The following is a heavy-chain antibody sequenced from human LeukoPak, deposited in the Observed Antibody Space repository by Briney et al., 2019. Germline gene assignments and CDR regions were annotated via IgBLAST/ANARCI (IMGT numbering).Heavy chain of an antibody. J-gene: IGHJ4*02. V-gene: IGHV1-69*06. CDR3: ARGLGSNDYGEYDY. Sequence: SVKVSCKASGGTFSSYAISWVRQAPGQGLEWMGGIIPIFGTANYAQKFQGRVTITADKSTSTAYMELSSLRSEDTAVYYCARGLGSNDYGEYDYWGQGTLVTVSS. CDR1: GGTFSSYA. D-gene: IGHD4-17*01. CDR2: IIPIFGTA.